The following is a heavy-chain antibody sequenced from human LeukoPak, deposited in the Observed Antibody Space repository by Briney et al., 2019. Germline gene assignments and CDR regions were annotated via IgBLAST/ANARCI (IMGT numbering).Heavy chain of an antibody. CDR2: IKQDGSDK. CDR1: GFTFSSYR. J-gene: IGHJ1*01. CDR3: ARYSGYGGAEYFQH. Sequence: GGSLRLSCAASGFTFSSYRMSWVRQAPGKGLEWVANIKQDGSDKCYVDSVKGRFTISRDNAKNLLYLQMNSLRAEDTAVYYCARYSGYGGAEYFQHWGQGTLVTVSS. V-gene: IGHV3-7*03. D-gene: IGHD5-12*01.